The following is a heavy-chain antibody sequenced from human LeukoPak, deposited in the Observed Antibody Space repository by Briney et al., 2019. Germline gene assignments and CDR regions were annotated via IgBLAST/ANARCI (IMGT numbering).Heavy chain of an antibody. D-gene: IGHD5-18*01. CDR1: GGSFSGYY. V-gene: IGHV4-34*03. J-gene: IGHJ4*02. CDR3: SLYSYGPSGAYYFDY. Sequence: PSETLSLTCAVYGGSFSGYYWSWIRQPPGKGLEWIGEINHSGSTNYNPSLKSRVTISVDTSKNQFSLKLSSVTAADTAVYYCSLYSYGPSGAYYFDYWGQGTLVTVSS. CDR2: INHSGST.